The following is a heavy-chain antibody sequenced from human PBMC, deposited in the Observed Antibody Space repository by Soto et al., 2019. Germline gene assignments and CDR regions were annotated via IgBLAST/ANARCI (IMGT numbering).Heavy chain of an antibody. CDR1: DGSIRSSSYY. CDR2: IYYSGST. V-gene: IGHV4-39*01. J-gene: IGHJ3*02. D-gene: IGHD3-22*01. CDR3: ARRQRITVIVVVPGGTENDAFDI. Sequence: SVTCTAADGSIRSSSYYWSWIRQPPGKGLEWIGSIYYSGSTYYNPSLKSRVTISVDTSKNQFSLKLSSVTAADTAVYYCARRQRITVIVVVPGGTENDAFDIWGQGTMVNGSS.